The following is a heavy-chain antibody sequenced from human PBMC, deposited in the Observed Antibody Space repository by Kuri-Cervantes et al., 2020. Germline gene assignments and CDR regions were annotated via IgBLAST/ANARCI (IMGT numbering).Heavy chain of an antibody. CDR1: GGSFSGYY. CDR2: INHSGST. CDR3: AGRGSGWSLVY. J-gene: IGHJ4*02. D-gene: IGHD6-19*01. Sequence: GSLRLSCAVYGGSFSGYYWSWVRQPPGKGLEWIGEINHSGSTNYNPSLKSRVTISVDTSKNQFSLKLSSVTAADTAVYYCAGRGSGWSLVYWGQGTLVTVSS. V-gene: IGHV4-34*01.